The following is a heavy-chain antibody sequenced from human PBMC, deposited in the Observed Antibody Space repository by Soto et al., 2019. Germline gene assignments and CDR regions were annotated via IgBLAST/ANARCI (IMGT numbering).Heavy chain of an antibody. V-gene: IGHV4-59*11. CDR2: IYYNGNT. D-gene: IGHD2-15*01. J-gene: IGHJ4*02. CDR1: GGSISNHY. Sequence: NPSETLSLTCTVSGGSISNHYWSWIRQPPGKGLEWIGYIYYNGNTNYNPSLKSRVTMSVDTSKNQFSLKLSSVTAADTAVYYCTSASWYFEYWGQGTLVTVSS. CDR3: TSASWYFEY.